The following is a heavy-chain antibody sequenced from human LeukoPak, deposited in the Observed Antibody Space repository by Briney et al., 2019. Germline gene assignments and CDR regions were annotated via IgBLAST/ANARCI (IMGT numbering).Heavy chain of an antibody. Sequence: GESLKISCKGSGYSFTTYWIAWVRQMPGKGLEGMGIIYPGDSDTRYSPSFQGQVTISVDKSVSAAYLQWSSLKASDTAMYYCARHERSTTGSLLYDNWGQGTLVTVSS. CDR3: ARHERSTTGSLLYDN. V-gene: IGHV5-51*01. D-gene: IGHD1-1*01. CDR2: IYPGDSDT. J-gene: IGHJ4*02. CDR1: GYSFTTYW.